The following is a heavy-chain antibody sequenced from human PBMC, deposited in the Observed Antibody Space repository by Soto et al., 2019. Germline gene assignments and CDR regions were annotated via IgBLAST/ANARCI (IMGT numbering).Heavy chain of an antibody. J-gene: IGHJ2*01. D-gene: IGHD3-10*02. CDR2: IWYDGSNK. V-gene: IGHV3-33*01. Sequence: KERENVAVIWYDGSNKYYADSVKGRFTISRDNSKNTLYLQMNSLRAEDTAVYYCAIFFFQAEDGIRDVRSVSAFLLNRSSDL. CDR3: AIFFFQAEDGIRDVRSVSAFLLNRSSDL.